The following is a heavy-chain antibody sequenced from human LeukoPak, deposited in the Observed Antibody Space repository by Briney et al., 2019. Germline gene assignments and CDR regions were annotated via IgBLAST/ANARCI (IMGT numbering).Heavy chain of an antibody. D-gene: IGHD6-13*01. CDR3: ARDLPRAAAGIGYYFDY. V-gene: IGHV1-69*13. CDR1: GGTFSSYA. Sequence: GASVKVSCKASGGTFSSYAISWVRQAPGQGLEWMGGIIPIFGTANYAQKFQGRVTNTADESTSTAYMELSSLRSEDTAVYYCARDLPRAAAGIGYYFDYWGQGTLVTVSS. J-gene: IGHJ4*02. CDR2: IIPIFGTA.